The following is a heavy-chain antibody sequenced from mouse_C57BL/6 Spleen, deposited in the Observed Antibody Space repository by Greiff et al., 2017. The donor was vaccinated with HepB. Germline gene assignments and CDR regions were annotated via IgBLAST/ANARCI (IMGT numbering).Heavy chain of an antibody. CDR1: GYAFSSSW. CDR3: ARDYYGSSPFAY. CDR2: IYPGDGDT. J-gene: IGHJ3*01. V-gene: IGHV1-82*01. D-gene: IGHD1-1*01. Sequence: QVQLQQSGPELVKPGASVKISCKASGYAFSSSWMNWVKQRPGKGLEWIGRIYPGDGDTNYNGKFKGKATLTADKSSSTAYMQLSSLTSEDSAGYICARDYYGSSPFAYWGQGSLVTVSA.